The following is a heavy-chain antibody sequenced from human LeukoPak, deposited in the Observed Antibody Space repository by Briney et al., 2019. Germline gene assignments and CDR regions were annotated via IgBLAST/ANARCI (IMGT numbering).Heavy chain of an antibody. CDR2: ISPNNGNT. V-gene: IGHV1-18*01. D-gene: IGHD2-2*01. CDR3: ARALPAAFVEWFDP. J-gene: IGHJ5*02. Sequence: GASVNVSCKAFGYTFDTSSITWVRQAPGQRLEWMGWISPNNGNTHYAQGVQGRVTMTTDTSRSTAYMELRSLRSEDTAVYYCARALPAAFVEWFDPWGQGTLVTVSS. CDR1: GYTFDTSS.